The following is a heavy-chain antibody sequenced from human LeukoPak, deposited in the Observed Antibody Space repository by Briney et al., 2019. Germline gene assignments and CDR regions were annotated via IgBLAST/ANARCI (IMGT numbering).Heavy chain of an antibody. Sequence: GRALRLSCAASGFTFSSYGMHWVRQAPGKGLEGVAVISYDGSNKYYADSVKGRFTISRDNSKNTLYLQMNSLRDEETAAYYCAKTSYGSGSPGPDYWGQGTLVTVSS. CDR2: ISYDGSNK. J-gene: IGHJ4*02. D-gene: IGHD3-10*01. CDR3: AKTSYGSGSPGPDY. CDR1: GFTFSSYG. V-gene: IGHV3-30*18.